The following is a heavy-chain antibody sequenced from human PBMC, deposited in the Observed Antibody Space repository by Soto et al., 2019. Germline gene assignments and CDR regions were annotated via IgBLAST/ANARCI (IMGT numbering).Heavy chain of an antibody. CDR2: IYPGDSDT. CDR3: ARTPYCDSITYGMDV. CDR1: GYSFTSYW. D-gene: IGHD2-21*01. J-gene: IGHJ6*02. V-gene: IGHV5-51*01. Sequence: GESLNISCKGSGYSFTSYWIGWVRQMPGKGLEWMGIIYPGDSDTRYSPSFQGQVTISTHKSIRTAYLQWTSLKASDTAMYYCARTPYCDSITYGMDVWGQGTTVTVSS.